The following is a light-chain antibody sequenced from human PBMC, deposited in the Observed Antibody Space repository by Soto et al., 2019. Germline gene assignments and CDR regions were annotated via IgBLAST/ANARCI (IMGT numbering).Light chain of an antibody. V-gene: IGLV4-69*01. J-gene: IGLJ2*01. Sequence: QAVVTQSPSASASLGASVKLTCTLSSGHSNYAIAWHQQQPEKGPRYLMKLNSDGSHNKGDGIPDRFSGSSSGAERYLTISSLQSEDEAEYYCQTWGTDIHVVFGGGTQLTVL. CDR2: LNSDGSH. CDR1: SGHSNYA. CDR3: QTWGTDIHVV.